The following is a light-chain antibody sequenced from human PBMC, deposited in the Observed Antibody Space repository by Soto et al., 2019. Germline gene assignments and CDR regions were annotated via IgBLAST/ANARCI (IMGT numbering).Light chain of an antibody. CDR3: QQYGSSPSALT. V-gene: IGKV1-5*03. CDR1: QSISSW. CDR2: KAS. Sequence: DIQMTQSPSTLSASVGDRVTITCRASQSISSWLAWYQQKPGKAPKLLIYKASSLESGVPSRFSGSGSGTEFTLTISRLEPEDFAVYYCQQYGSSPSALTFGGGTK. J-gene: IGKJ4*01.